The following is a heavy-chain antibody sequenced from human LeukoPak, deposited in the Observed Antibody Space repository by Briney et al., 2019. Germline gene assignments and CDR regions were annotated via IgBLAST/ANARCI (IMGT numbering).Heavy chain of an antibody. J-gene: IGHJ3*02. V-gene: IGHV1-46*01. Sequence: APVKVSCKASGYTFTSYYMHWVRQAPGQGLEWMGIINPSGGSTSYAQKFQGRVTMTRDMSTSTVYMELSSLRSEDTAVYYCARKRIFDAFDIWGQGTMVTVSS. CDR2: INPSGGST. CDR3: ARKRIFDAFDI. CDR1: GYTFTSYY.